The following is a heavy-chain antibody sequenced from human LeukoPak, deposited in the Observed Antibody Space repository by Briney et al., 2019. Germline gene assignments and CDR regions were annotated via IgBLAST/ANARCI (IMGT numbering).Heavy chain of an antibody. CDR1: GGSFSGYY. Sequence: SETLSLTCAVYGGSFSGYYWSWIRQPPGKGLEWIGEINHSGSTNYNPSLKSRVTISVDTSKNQFSLKLSSVTAADTAVYYCARGARYSNYGGIRNWFDPWGQGTLVTVPS. V-gene: IGHV4-34*01. J-gene: IGHJ5*02. CDR2: INHSGST. CDR3: ARGARYSNYGGIRNWFDP. D-gene: IGHD4-11*01.